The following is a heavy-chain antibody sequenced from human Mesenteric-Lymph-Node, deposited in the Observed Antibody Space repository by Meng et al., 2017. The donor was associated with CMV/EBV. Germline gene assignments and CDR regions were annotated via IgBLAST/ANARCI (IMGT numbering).Heavy chain of an antibody. D-gene: IGHD5-24*01. CDR3: ARDRDGYNHFDY. V-gene: IGHV1-2*06. Sequence: CQASGYTFTGCYMHWVRQAPGQGLEWMGRINHNSGDTNYAQKFQGGVTMTRDTSISTAYMELSSVTAADTAVYYCARDRDGYNHFDYWGQGTLVTVSS. CDR2: INHNSGDT. CDR1: GYTFTGCY. J-gene: IGHJ4*02.